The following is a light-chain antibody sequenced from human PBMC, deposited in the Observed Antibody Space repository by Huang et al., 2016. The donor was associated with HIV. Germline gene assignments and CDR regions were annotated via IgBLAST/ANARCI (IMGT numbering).Light chain of an antibody. CDR1: QSISTW. CDR2: NAS. Sequence: DIQMTQSPSTLTASVGDRVTITCRASQSISTWLAWYQQKPGAVPKLLIYNASSLESGGPSRCSGSGSGTEFTLTISSLQPDDFATYYCQQYNSYSVTFGQGTKLEIK. V-gene: IGKV1-5*03. CDR3: QQYNSYSVT. J-gene: IGKJ2*01.